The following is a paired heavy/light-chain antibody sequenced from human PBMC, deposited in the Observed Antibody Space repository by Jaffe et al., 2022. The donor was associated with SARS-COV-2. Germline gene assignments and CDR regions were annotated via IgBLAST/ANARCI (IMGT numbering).Heavy chain of an antibody. Sequence: QVQLQESGPGLVKPSETLSLTCTVSGGSVSSGDYYWSWIRQPPGKGLEWIGYIYYSGSTEYNPSLKSRVTISVDTSKNQFSLKLRSVTAADTAVYYCARDKVPYYYGSGSYYWFDPWGQGTLVTVSS. V-gene: IGHV4-61*08. CDR2: IYYSGST. CDR3: ARDKVPYYYGSGSYYWFDP. D-gene: IGHD3-10*01. J-gene: IGHJ5*02. CDR1: GGSVSSGDYY.
Light chain of an antibody. CDR2: GAS. V-gene: IGKV3-15*01. CDR1: QSVSSN. Sequence: EIVMTQSPATLSVSPGERATLSCRASQSVSSNLAWYQQKPGQAPRLLIYGASTRATGIPARFSGSGSGTEFTLTISSLQSEDFAVYYCQQYNNWHTFGQGTKLEIK. CDR3: QQYNNWHT. J-gene: IGKJ2*01.